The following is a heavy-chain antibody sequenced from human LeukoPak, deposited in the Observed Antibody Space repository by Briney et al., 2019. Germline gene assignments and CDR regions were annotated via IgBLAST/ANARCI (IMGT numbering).Heavy chain of an antibody. V-gene: IGHV4-30-4*01. Sequence: NPSETLSLTCTVSGGSISSGDYYWSWIRQPPGKGLEWIGYIYYSGSTNYNPSLKSRVTISVDTSKNQFSLKLSSVTAADTAVYYCARDSQTTVLTALSLWGQGTLVTVSS. CDR1: GGSISSGDYY. CDR2: IYYSGST. D-gene: IGHD4-23*01. J-gene: IGHJ4*02. CDR3: ARDSQTTVLTALSL.